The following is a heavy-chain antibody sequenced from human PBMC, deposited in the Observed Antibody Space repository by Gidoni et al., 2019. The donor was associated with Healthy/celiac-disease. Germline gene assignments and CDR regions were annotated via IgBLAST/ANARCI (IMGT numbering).Heavy chain of an antibody. CDR1: EFTFSGSD. V-gene: IGHV3-73*02. Sequence: EVHLVESGGGLVQPVWSLKLSCSASEFTFSGSDMHGVRQASGKGMEWVGRIRSKANSYATAYAASVKGRFTISREDSKNTAYLKMNSLKTEDTAVYYCTRHLLGATKLFDYWGQGTLVTVSS. CDR2: IRSKANSYAT. CDR3: TRHLLGATKLFDY. D-gene: IGHD1-26*01. J-gene: IGHJ4*02.